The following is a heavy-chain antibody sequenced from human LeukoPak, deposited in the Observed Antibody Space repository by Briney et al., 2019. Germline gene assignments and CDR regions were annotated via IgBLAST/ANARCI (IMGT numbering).Heavy chain of an antibody. D-gene: IGHD3-9*01. Sequence: GASVKVSCKASGYTSTSYAMHWVRQAPGQRLEWMGWINAGNGNTKYSQKFQGRVTITRDTSASTAYMELSSLRSEDTAVYYFARALEAIRYFDWLLKPFDYWGQGTLVTVSS. CDR1: GYTSTSYA. V-gene: IGHV1-3*01. CDR2: INAGNGNT. CDR3: ARALEAIRYFDWLLKPFDY. J-gene: IGHJ4*02.